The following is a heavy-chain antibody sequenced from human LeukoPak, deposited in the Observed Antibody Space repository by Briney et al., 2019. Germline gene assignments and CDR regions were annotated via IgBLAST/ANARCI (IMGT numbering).Heavy chain of an antibody. CDR3: ARLYCSGGSCYRLGYYFDY. Sequence: KPSETLSLTCTVSGGSISSSSNYWDWIRQPPGKGLEWIGSISYSGTTYYNPSLKSRVTISVDTSKHQFSLKLSSVTAADTAVYYCARLYCSGGSCYRLGYYFDYWGQGTLVTVSS. CDR1: GGSISSSSNY. D-gene: IGHD2-15*01. CDR2: ISYSGTT. V-gene: IGHV4-39*01. J-gene: IGHJ4*02.